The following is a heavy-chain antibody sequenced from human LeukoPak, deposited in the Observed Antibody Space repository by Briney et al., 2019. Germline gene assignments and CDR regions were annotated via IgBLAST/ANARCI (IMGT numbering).Heavy chain of an antibody. Sequence: GGSLRLSCAASGFTFSSYEMNWVRQAPGKGLEWVSTIGGGGGSTDYTDSVKGRFTISRDNSKNKLYLQMNSLGAEDTAVYYCAKGHRYCTSGNCNSAVDYWGQGTLVTVSS. CDR2: IGGGGGST. V-gene: IGHV3-23*01. D-gene: IGHD2-15*01. CDR1: GFTFSSYE. CDR3: AKGHRYCTSGNCNSAVDY. J-gene: IGHJ4*02.